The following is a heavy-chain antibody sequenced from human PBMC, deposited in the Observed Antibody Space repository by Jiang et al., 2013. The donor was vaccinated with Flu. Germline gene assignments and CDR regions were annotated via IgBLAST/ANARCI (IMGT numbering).Heavy chain of an antibody. CDR3: AREGVGSSGPSYGFDI. Sequence: WIGRIYSIGSANSTLPQESSHHVKDTSKNQFSLKLSSVTAADTAVYYCAREGVGSSGPSYGFDIWGQGTMVTVSS. CDR2: IYSIGSA. J-gene: IGHJ3*02. D-gene: IGHD6-19*01. V-gene: IGHV4-4*07.